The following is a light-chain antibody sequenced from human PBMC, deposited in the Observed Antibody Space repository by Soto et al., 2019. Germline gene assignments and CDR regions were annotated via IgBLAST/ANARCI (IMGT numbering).Light chain of an antibody. V-gene: IGKV3-20*01. J-gene: IGKJ1*01. CDR3: QHYGYSLWT. CDR1: QSLTSSY. Sequence: EIVLTQSPCTLALSPVETAPLSFIASQSLTSSYLAWYQQRPGQAPSLLIYGVSSRATGIPDRFSGSGSGTDFTLTITRLEPEDFAVYYCQHYGYSLWTFGQGTKVDIK. CDR2: GVS.